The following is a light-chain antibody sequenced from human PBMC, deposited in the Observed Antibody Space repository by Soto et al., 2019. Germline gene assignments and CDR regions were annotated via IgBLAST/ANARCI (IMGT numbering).Light chain of an antibody. V-gene: IGKV3-11*01. CDR3: QQRSNSPIT. CDR2: DAS. CDR1: QSVSSY. J-gene: IGKJ4*01. Sequence: EIVLTQSPATLSLSPGERATLSCRASQSVSSYLAWYQQKPGQAPRLLIYDASNSATAIPARFSGSGSGTDFTLTISSLEPEDFAVYYCQQRSNSPITFGGGTKVEIK.